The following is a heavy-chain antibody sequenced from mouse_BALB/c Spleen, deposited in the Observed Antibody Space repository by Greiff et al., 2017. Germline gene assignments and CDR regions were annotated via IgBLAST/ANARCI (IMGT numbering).Heavy chain of an antibody. Sequence: VQLQQPGAELVMPGASVKMSCKASGYTFTDYWMHWVKQRPGQGLEWIGAIDTSDSYTSYNQKFKGKATLTVDESSSTAYMQLSSLTSEDSAVYYCARYGNWYFDVWGARTTVTVSS. V-gene: IGHV1-69*01. CDR1: GYTFTDYW. D-gene: IGHD2-1*01. J-gene: IGHJ1*01. CDR2: IDTSDSYT. CDR3: ARYGNWYFDV.